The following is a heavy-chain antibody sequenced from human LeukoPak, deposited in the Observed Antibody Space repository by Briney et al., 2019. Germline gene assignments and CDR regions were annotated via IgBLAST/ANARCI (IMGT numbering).Heavy chain of an antibody. CDR2: INWNGGST. CDR3: ARVDDISFDRWFDS. J-gene: IGHJ5*01. D-gene: IGHD3-9*01. CDR1: GFTFDDYG. V-gene: IGHV3-20*04. Sequence: GGSLRLSCAASGFTFDDYGMSRVRQAPGKGLEWVSGINWNGGSTGYADSVKGRFTISRDNAKNSLYLQMNSLRAEDTALYYCARVDDISFDRWFDSWGQGTLVTVSS.